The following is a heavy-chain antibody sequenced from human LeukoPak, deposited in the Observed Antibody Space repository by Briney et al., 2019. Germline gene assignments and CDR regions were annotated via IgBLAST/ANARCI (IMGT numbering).Heavy chain of an antibody. V-gene: IGHV3-23*01. CDR3: AKSHQPSSSWYYFDY. J-gene: IGHJ4*02. CDR1: GFTFSSYA. Sequence: PGGSLRLSCAASGFTFSSYAISWVRQAPGKGLEWVSAISGSGGSTYYADSVKGRFTISRDNSKNTLYLQMNSLRAEDTAVYYCAKSHQPSSSWYYFDYWGQGTLVTVSS. CDR2: ISGSGGST. D-gene: IGHD6-13*01.